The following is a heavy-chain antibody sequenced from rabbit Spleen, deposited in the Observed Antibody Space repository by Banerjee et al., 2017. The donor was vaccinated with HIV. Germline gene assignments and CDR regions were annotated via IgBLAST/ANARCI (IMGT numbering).Heavy chain of an antibody. V-gene: IGHV1S47*01. Sequence: QEQLVESGGGLVQPGGSLKLSCKASGFDFSDYGVSWVRQAPGKGLEWIGYIEPIFGRTYYASWVNGRFTISSHNAQNTLYLQLNSLTVADTATYFCARDAGTSFSTYGMDLWGQGTLVTVS. CDR3: ARDAGTSFSTYGMDL. CDR1: GFDFSDYG. D-gene: IGHD8-1*01. CDR2: IEPIFGRT. J-gene: IGHJ6*01.